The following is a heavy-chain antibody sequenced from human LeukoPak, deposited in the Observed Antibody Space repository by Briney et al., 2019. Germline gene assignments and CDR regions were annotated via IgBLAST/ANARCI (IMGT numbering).Heavy chain of an antibody. CDR2: ISGSGGST. CDR1: GFTFSSYA. CDR3: VFYDSSGYYSGDAFDI. V-gene: IGHV3-23*01. Sequence: GGSLRLSCAAYGFTFSSYAMSWVRQAPGKGLEWVSAISGSGGSTYYADSVKGRFTISRDNAKNSLYLQMNSLRAEDTALYYCVFYDSSGYYSGDAFDIWGQGTMVTVSS. J-gene: IGHJ3*02. D-gene: IGHD3-22*01.